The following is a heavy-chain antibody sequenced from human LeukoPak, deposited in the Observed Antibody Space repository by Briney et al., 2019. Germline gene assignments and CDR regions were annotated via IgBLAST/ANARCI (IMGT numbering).Heavy chain of an antibody. V-gene: IGHV3-7*01. CDR1: GFTFSSYW. J-gene: IGHJ6*02. CDR3: VRIAAAGGPWGDYYYGMDV. CDR2: IKQDGSEK. D-gene: IGHD6-13*01. Sequence: PGGSLRLSCAASGFTFSSYWISWVRHAPGKGLEWVANIKQDGSEKYYVDSVKGRFTISRDNSKNTLYLQMNSLRAEDTAVYYCVRIAAAGGPWGDYYYGMDVWGQGITVTVSS.